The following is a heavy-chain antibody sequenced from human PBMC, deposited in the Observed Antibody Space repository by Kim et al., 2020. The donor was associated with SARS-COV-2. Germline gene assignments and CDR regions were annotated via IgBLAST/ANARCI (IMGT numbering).Heavy chain of an antibody. J-gene: IGHJ5*02. Sequence: YGQKFQGWVTITRNPSISTHYMELSRLSSDDTAVYYCARVLNSGYGWFDTWGQGTLVTVSS. V-gene: IGHV1-2*04. CDR3: ARVLNSGYGWFDT. D-gene: IGHD5-12*01.